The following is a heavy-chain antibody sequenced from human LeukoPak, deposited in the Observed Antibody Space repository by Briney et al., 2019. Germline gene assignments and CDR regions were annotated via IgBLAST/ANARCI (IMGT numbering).Heavy chain of an antibody. CDR1: GYTFTSYY. J-gene: IGHJ6*03. CDR2: INPSGGST. V-gene: IGHV1-46*01. D-gene: IGHD6-6*01. Sequence: ASLKVSCKASGYTFTSYYMHWVRQAPGQGLEWMGIINPSGGSTSYAQKFQGRVTMTRDTSTSTVYMELSCLRSEDTAVYYCARDEREIAARGGDYYYYYYMDVWGKGTTVTVSS. CDR3: ARDEREIAARGGDYYYYYYMDV.